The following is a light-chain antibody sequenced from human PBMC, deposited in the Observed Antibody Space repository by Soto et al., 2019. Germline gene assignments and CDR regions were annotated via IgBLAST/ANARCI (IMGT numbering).Light chain of an antibody. CDR1: QSVSSN. V-gene: IGKV3-15*01. Sequence: EIVMTQSPATLSVSPGERATLSCRASQSVSSNLAWYQQKPGQAPRLLIYGASTRATGIPARFSGSGSGTEFTLTNSSLQSEDFAVYYCQKYNNWPQNLTFGGGTKVEIK. CDR3: QKYNNWPQNLT. J-gene: IGKJ4*01. CDR2: GAS.